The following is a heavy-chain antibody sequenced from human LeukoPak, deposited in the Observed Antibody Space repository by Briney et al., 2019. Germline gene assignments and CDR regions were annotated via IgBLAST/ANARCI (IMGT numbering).Heavy chain of an antibody. V-gene: IGHV3-48*02. CDR1: GFTFSNYN. D-gene: IGHD6-13*01. CDR2: ISGGTTSII. Sequence: GGSLRLSCAASGFTFSNYNMNWVRQAPGKGLEWVSFISGGTTSIIYYADSVKGRFTISRDNAKNSLYLQMNSLRDEDTAVYYCARLGSSWHFDYWGQGTLVTVSS. J-gene: IGHJ4*02. CDR3: ARLGSSWHFDY.